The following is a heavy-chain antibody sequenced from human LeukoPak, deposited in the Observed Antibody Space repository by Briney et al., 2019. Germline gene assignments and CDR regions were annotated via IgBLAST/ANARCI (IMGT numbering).Heavy chain of an antibody. J-gene: IGHJ4*02. CDR3: ANRAPYYYASGSHVDY. CDR1: GFTFSSYA. D-gene: IGHD3-10*01. Sequence: PGGSLRLSCAASGFTFSSYAMSWVRQAPGKGLEWVSVISGGGGTTSYADSVKGRFTISRDNSKSTLYLQMNSLRAEDTAVYYCANRAPYYYASGSHVDYWGQGTLHSVSS. CDR2: ISGGGGTT. V-gene: IGHV3-23*01.